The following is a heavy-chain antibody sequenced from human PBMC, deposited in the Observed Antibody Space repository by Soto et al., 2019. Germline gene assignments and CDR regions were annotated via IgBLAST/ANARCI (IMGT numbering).Heavy chain of an antibody. D-gene: IGHD2-8*01. CDR1: GSTSEHFA. Sequence: GGSLRLSCVASGSTSEHFALHWVRQSPGKALEWVSGMSWDRVTFGYADSVQCRFTISRDHAENSVELQMDRIRPGDAAVDFYPLSAPDIVLLPSAIHFDSWGQGTLVTVSS. J-gene: IGHJ4*02. CDR3: PLSAPDIVLLPSAIHFDS. V-gene: IGHV3-9*02. CDR2: MSWDRVTF.